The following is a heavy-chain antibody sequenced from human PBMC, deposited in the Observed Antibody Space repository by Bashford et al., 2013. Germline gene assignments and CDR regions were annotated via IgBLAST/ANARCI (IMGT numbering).Heavy chain of an antibody. D-gene: IGHD2-15*01. CDR3: ARAGWSGTVVPVVLDY. CDR2: INPNSGVT. V-gene: IGHV1-2*02. J-gene: IGHJ4*02. Sequence: ASVKVSCKASGYTFSDYYLHWVRQAPGQGLEWMGWINPNSGVTNFAQKFQGRVTITRDTAITTAYMELSSLRSDDTAVYYCARAGWSGTVVPVVLDYVGPREPWSTVSS. CDR1: GYTFSDYY.